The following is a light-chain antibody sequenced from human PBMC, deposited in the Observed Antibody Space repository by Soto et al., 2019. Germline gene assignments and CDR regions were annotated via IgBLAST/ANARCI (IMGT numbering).Light chain of an antibody. J-gene: IGKJ4*01. Sequence: DIVMTQSPDSLAVSLGERATINCKSSQSVLYSSNNKNYLAWYQQKPGQPPKLLIYWASTRESGVPDRFSGSGSGTDFTLTISSLQAEAVAVYYCQQYYSTLALTFGGGTKVEIK. CDR2: WAS. CDR3: QQYYSTLALT. CDR1: QSVLYSSNNKNY. V-gene: IGKV4-1*01.